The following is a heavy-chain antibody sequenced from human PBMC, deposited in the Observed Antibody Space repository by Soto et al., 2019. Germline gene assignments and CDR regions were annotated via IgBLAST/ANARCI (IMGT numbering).Heavy chain of an antibody. CDR1: GGSFSVYF. CDR2: INHSGIT. Sequence: QVQLQQWGAGLLKPSETLSLTCAVYGGSFSVYFWSWIRQPPGRGLEWIVEINHSGITNYNPSLKRRLILVVDTHMNQFSLKLRSVTAADTAVYYCARGRKRYCSSTSCRKYYFDYLVQGTRGTVSS. D-gene: IGHD2-2*01. V-gene: IGHV4-34*01. CDR3: ARGRKRYCSSTSCRKYYFDY. J-gene: IGHJ4*02.